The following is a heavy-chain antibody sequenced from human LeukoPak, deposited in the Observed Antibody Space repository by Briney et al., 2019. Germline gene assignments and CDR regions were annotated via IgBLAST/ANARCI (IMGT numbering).Heavy chain of an antibody. D-gene: IGHD6-13*01. J-gene: IGHJ4*02. CDR3: ARDPPRASPPAGYSSSWYVIDY. V-gene: IGHV4-61*02. CDR1: GGSISSGSYY. CDR2: IYTSGST. Sequence: SETLSLTCTVSGGSISSGSYYWSWIRQPAGKGLEWIGRIYTSGSTNYNPSLKSRVTISVDTSKNQFSLKLSSVTAADTAVYYCARDPPRASPPAGYSSSWYVIDYWGQGTLVTVSS.